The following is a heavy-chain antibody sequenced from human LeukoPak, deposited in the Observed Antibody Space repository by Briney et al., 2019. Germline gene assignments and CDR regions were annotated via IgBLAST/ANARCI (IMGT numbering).Heavy chain of an antibody. J-gene: IGHJ6*03. V-gene: IGHV1-69*05. CDR1: GGTFSSYA. CDR2: IIPIFGTA. CDR3: ARVPFYYYYMDV. Sequence: SVKVSCKASGGTFSSYAISWVRQAPGQGLEWMGGIIPIFGTANYAQKFQGRVTMTTDTSTSTAYIELRSLRSDDTAVYYCARVPFYYYYMDVWGKGTTVTVSS.